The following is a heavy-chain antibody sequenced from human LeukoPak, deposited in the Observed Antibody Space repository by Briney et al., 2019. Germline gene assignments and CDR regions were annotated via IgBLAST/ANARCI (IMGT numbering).Heavy chain of an antibody. CDR3: AREGYYGSGSPPSLYFDY. V-gene: IGHV3-30-3*01. J-gene: IGHJ4*02. D-gene: IGHD3-10*01. CDR2: TSSDLNVK. Sequence: GGSLRLSCAASGFTFRNYDIHWVRQAPGKGLEWVAVTSSDLNVKLYADSVKGRFTISRDNSRSTLYLQMNSLRPEDTAIYYCAREGYYGSGSPPSLYFDYWGQGTLVTVSS. CDR1: GFTFRNYD.